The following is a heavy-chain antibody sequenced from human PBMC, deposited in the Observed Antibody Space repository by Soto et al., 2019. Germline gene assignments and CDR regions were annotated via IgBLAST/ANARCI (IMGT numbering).Heavy chain of an antibody. D-gene: IGHD5-12*01. CDR3: AREGDGYNGLRYAGY. Sequence: PGESLKISCAASGFTFSTYWMTWVRQVPGKGLEWVANIKHDGSETYYVDSVKGRFTVSRDNARNSLHLQMNSLRSDDTAVYYCAREGDGYNGLRYAGYWGQGTLVTVS. CDR1: GFTFSTYW. J-gene: IGHJ4*02. V-gene: IGHV3-7*03. CDR2: IKHDGSET.